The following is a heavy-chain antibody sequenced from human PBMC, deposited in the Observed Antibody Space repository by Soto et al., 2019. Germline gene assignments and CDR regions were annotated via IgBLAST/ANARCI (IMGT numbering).Heavy chain of an antibody. D-gene: IGHD2-8*01. V-gene: IGHV4-61*01. CDR2: IYYSGST. CDR3: ASLSCTNGGCSPPQYYYYYGLDV. CDR1: GGSVSRSSHY. Sequence: SETLSLTCTVSGGSVSRSSHYWSWIRQPPGKGLEWIGYIYYSGSTNYNPSLKSRVTISVDTSKNQFSLKLSSVTAADTAVYYCASLSCTNGGCSPPQYYYYYGLDVWGQGTTVTVS. J-gene: IGHJ6*02.